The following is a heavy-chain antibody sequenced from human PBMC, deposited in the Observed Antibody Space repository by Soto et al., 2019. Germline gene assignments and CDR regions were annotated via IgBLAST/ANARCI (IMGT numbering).Heavy chain of an antibody. CDR1: VFSLSTRGVG. V-gene: IGHV2-5*01. J-gene: IGHJ4*02. D-gene: IGHD3-22*01. CDR2: IYEHDDK. CDR3: AHRDTTGYSPKTFAY. Sequence: QITLKESGPTLVKPTEPLTKTCSFSVFSLSTRGVGVGWMRQPPGKAREWLTLIYEHDDKGDSPSLKSSVSITKDTSKNPVVLTITNMDPVDPATYYCAHRDTTGYSPKTFAYWSQGTLVTVSS.